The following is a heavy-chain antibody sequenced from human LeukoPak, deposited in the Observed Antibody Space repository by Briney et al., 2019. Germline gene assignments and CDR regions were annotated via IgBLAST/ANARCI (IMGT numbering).Heavy chain of an antibody. V-gene: IGHV3-21*01. CDR1: GFTFSSYA. Sequence: GGSLRLSCAASGFTFSSYAMSWVRQAPGKGLEWVSSISSSSSYIYYADSVKGRFTISRDNAKNSLYLQMNSLRAEDTAVYYCARDPQQQPTYYYYYYMDVWGKGTTVTVSS. CDR2: ISSSSSYI. CDR3: ARDPQQQPTYYYYYYMDV. J-gene: IGHJ6*03. D-gene: IGHD6-13*01.